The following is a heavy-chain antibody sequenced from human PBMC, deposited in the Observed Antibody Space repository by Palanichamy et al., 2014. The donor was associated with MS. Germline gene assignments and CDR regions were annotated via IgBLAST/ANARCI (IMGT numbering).Heavy chain of an antibody. V-gene: IGHV4-61*02. CDR2: IDSRGSA. CDR3: ARGEEFSSGLAY. J-gene: IGHJ4*02. CDR1: GGSINSGGYY. Sequence: QVQLQESGPGLVKPSQTLSLTCTVSGGSINSGGYYWSWIRQPAGKGLEWIGRIDSRGSADYSPYLKSRVTIPVDSSKTQFSLKLSSVTAADTAVYYCARGEEFSSGLAYWGQGTLVTVSS. D-gene: IGHD3-22*01.